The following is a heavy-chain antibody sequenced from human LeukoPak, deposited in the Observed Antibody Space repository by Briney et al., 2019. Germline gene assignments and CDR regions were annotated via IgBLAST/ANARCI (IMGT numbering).Heavy chain of an antibody. V-gene: IGHV1-2*02. CDR3: ARDTYASGGDCGY. Sequence: ASVKVSCKASGYTFTGYYMHWVRQAPGQGLEWMGWINPNSGGTSYAQKFQGRVTMTRDTSISTAYMELSRLRSDDTAVYYCARDTYASGGDCGYWGQGTLVTVSS. J-gene: IGHJ4*02. CDR1: GYTFTGYY. D-gene: IGHD2-21*01. CDR2: INPNSGGT.